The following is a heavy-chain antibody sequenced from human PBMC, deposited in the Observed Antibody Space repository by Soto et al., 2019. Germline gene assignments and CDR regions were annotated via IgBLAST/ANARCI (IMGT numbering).Heavy chain of an antibody. J-gene: IGHJ3*02. CDR1: GDSDSRNSAA. Sequence: SQTLSLTCAISGDSDSRNSAAWTWIRQSTSRGLEWLGRTYYRSKWYNDYAESVKSRITINPDTSKNQFTLQLNSVTAEDTAVYYGARYSSSLRAARRAGAFDIWGQGTMVTVSS. V-gene: IGHV6-1*01. CDR3: ARYSSSLRAARRAGAFDI. D-gene: IGHD6-6*01. CDR2: TYYRSKWYN.